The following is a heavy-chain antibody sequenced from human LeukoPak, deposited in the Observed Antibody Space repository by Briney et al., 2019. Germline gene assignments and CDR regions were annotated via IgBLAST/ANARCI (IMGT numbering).Heavy chain of an antibody. CDR3: ATAYSSGWYSLAFDI. Sequence: PSETLSLTCTVSGGSISSYYWSWIRQPPGQGLEWIGYIYYSGSTNYNPSLKSRVTISVDTSKNQFSLKLSSVTAADTAVYYCATAYSSGWYSLAFDIWGQGTMVTVSS. J-gene: IGHJ3*02. V-gene: IGHV4-59*01. CDR2: IYYSGST. D-gene: IGHD6-19*01. CDR1: GGSISSYY.